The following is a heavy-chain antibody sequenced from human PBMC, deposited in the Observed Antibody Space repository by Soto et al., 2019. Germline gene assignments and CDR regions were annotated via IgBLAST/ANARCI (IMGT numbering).Heavy chain of an antibody. V-gene: IGHV3-23*01. CDR1: GFTFSSYA. D-gene: IGHD6-13*01. J-gene: IGHJ4*02. CDR2: ISGSGGST. CDR3: AKDLSSSYYFDY. Sequence: GGSLRLSCAASGFTFSSYAMSWVSQAPGNGLEWVSAISGSGGSTYYADSVKGRFTISRDNSKNKLYLQMNSLRAEDTAVYYCAKDLSSSYYFDYWGQGSLVTVSS.